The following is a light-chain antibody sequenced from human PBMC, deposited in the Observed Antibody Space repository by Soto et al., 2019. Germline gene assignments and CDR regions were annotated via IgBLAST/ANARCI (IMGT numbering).Light chain of an antibody. Sequence: EIVLTQSPATLSLSPGERATLSCRASQSVSSYLAWYQQKPGQAPRLLIYDASNRATGIPARFSGSGSGTDFTLPNSSLEPEDFAVYYCQQRSKWPPEITFGGGTKVEIK. CDR1: QSVSSY. V-gene: IGKV3-11*01. CDR3: QQRSKWPPEIT. CDR2: DAS. J-gene: IGKJ4*01.